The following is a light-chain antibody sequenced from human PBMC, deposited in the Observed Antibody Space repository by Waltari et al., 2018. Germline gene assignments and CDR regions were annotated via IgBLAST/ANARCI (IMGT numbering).Light chain of an antibody. CDR2: YDS. CDR3: QVWDTSIDLSV. J-gene: IGLJ1*01. V-gene: IGLV3-21*04. Sequence: SYVLTQAPSVSVAPGETARITCGGNNIADKNVHWYQQKPGQAPVLVIFYDSDRPSGTPWRFFCSNSGNTATLTISRAEAGDEADYYCQVWDTSIDLSVFGTGTKVTVL. CDR1: NIADKN.